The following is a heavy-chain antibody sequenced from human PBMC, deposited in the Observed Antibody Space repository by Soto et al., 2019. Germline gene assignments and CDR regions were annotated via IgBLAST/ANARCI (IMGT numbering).Heavy chain of an antibody. D-gene: IGHD3-10*01. Sequence: WASVKVSCKASGYTFTGYYMHWVRQAPGQGLEWMGWINPNSGGTNYAQKFQGRVTMTRDTSISTAYMELSRLRSDDTAVYYCARGGWFGELSSQTPYYYYGMDVWGQGTTVTVSS. V-gene: IGHV1-2*02. J-gene: IGHJ6*02. CDR1: GYTFTGYY. CDR3: ARGGWFGELSSQTPYYYYGMDV. CDR2: INPNSGGT.